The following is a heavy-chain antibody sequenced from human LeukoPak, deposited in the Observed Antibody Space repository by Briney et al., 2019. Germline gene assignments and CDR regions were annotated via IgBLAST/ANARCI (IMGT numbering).Heavy chain of an antibody. CDR3: AKLLGIDPIPFDY. Sequence: PGGSLRLSCAASGFTFSSYGMHWVRQAPGKGLEWVAFIRYDGSNKYYADSVKGRLTISRDNSKNTLYLQMNSLRAEDTAVYYCAKLLGIDPIPFDYWGQGALVTVSS. CDR2: IRYDGSNK. CDR1: GFTFSSYG. J-gene: IGHJ4*02. D-gene: IGHD1-26*01. V-gene: IGHV3-30*02.